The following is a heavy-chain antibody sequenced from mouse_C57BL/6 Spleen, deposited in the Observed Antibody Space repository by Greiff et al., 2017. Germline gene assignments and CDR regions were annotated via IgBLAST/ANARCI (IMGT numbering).Heavy chain of an antibody. Sequence: EVQLQQSGPELVKPGASVKISCKASGYTFTDYYMNWVKQSHGKSLEWIGDINPNNGGTSYNQKFKGKATLTVDKSSSTAYMELRSLTSEDSAVYYCARKGSLTEGFAYWGQGTLVTVSA. CDR3: ARKGSLTEGFAY. J-gene: IGHJ3*01. V-gene: IGHV1-26*01. D-gene: IGHD6-2*01. CDR2: INPNNGGT. CDR1: GYTFTDYY.